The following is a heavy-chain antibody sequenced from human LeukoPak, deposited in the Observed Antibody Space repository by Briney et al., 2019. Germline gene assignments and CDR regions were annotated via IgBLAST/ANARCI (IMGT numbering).Heavy chain of an antibody. Sequence: SETLSLTCAVYGGSFSGYYWSWIRQPPGKGLEWIGEINHSGSTNYNPSLKSRVTISVDTSKNQFSLKLSSVTAADTAVYYCARAPRQWLVRSWFDPWGQGTLVTVSS. V-gene: IGHV4-34*01. D-gene: IGHD6-19*01. J-gene: IGHJ5*02. CDR1: GGSFSGYY. CDR3: ARAPRQWLVRSWFDP. CDR2: INHSGST.